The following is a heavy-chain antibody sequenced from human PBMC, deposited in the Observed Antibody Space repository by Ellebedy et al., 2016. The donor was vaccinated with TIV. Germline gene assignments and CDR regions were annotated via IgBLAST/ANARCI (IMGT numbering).Heavy chain of an antibody. D-gene: IGHD4-17*01. CDR1: GFTFSSYA. CDR2: ISWHSGRI. CDR3: AKGKGAYGSNYYGMDV. J-gene: IGHJ6*02. V-gene: IGHV3-9*01. Sequence: GGSLRLSCAASGFTFSSYAMHWVRQAPGKGLEWVSGISWHSGRIVYADSVKGRFTISRDNAKNSLYLQMNSLRDDDTALYYCAKGKGAYGSNYYGMDVWGQGTSVTVSS.